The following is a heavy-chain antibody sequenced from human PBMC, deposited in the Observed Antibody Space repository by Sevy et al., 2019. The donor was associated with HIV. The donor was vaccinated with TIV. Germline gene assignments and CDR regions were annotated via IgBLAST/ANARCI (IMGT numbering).Heavy chain of an antibody. J-gene: IGHJ4*02. V-gene: IGHV3-53*01. CDR1: GFNISSNY. D-gene: IGHD6-19*01. CDR3: ARGEQWLSFNY. CDR2: IYGNNST. Sequence: LSLTCAASGFNISSNYLSWVRRAPWKGLEWVSVIYGNNSTYYADFVKGRFTISRDNSKNTLYLQMNSLRVEDTAIYYCARGEQWLSFNYWGQGTLVTVSS.